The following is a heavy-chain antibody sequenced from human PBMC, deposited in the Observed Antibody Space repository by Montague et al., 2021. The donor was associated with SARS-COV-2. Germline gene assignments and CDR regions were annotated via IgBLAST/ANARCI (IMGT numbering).Heavy chain of an antibody. V-gene: IGHV4-39*01. CDR3: ARDGSSWYYWFDP. J-gene: IGHJ5*02. CDR2: LYYTGST. D-gene: IGHD6-13*01. CDR1: GGSISSSSYY. Sequence: SETLSLTCTVSGGSISSSSYYWGWIRQPPGKGLEWIGILYYTGSTYYNPSLKSRVTISVDTSKNQFSLKLSSVTAADTAVYYCARDGSSWYYWFDPWGQGTLVTVSS.